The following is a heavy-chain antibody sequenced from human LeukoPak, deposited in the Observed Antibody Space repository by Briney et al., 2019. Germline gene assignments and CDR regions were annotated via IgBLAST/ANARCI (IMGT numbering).Heavy chain of an antibody. CDR1: GFTFSSYS. V-gene: IGHV3-21*01. J-gene: IGHJ5*02. CDR2: ISSSSSYI. CDR3: ARDPGYSSSGWFDP. Sequence: GGSLRLSCAASGFTFSSYSMNWVRQAPGKGLEWVSSISSSSSYIYYAHSVKGRFTISRDNAKNSLYLQMNSLRAEDTAVYYCARDPGYSSSGWFDPWGQGTLVTVSS. D-gene: IGHD6-13*01.